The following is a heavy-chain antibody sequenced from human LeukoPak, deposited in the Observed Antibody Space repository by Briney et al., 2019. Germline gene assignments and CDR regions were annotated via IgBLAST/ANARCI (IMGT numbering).Heavy chain of an antibody. CDR1: GFTFTDYW. Sequence: PGGSLRLSCAASGFTFTDYWMTWVRQAPGKGLEWVAHIKQDGGEKYHVDSVKGRFTISRDNAKNLVYLQMNSLRAEDTAVYYCARGWNYAFRFDNWGQGTLVTVST. CDR3: ARGWNYAFRFDN. J-gene: IGHJ4*02. D-gene: IGHD1-7*01. CDR2: IKQDGGEK. V-gene: IGHV3-7*01.